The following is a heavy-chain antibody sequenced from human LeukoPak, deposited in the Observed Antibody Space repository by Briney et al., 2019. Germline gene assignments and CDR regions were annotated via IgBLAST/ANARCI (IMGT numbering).Heavy chain of an antibody. D-gene: IGHD2-8*01. CDR1: GFTFSSNW. V-gene: IGHV3-7*01. J-gene: IGHJ4*02. CDR2: IKPDGSAE. CDR3: ARDSTDFRYCTNGVCFYFDY. Sequence: GGSLRLSCATSGFTFSSNWMSWVRHAPGRGLDWVANIKPDGSAEYYAASVKGRFTVSRDNAKNTLYLQMNSLRAEDTAVYYCARDSTDFRYCTNGVCFYFDYWGQGTLVTVSS.